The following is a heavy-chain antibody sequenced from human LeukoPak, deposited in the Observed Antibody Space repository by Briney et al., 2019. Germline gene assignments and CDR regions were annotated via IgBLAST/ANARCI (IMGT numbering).Heavy chain of an antibody. Sequence: ASVKVSCKASGGTFSSYAISWVRQAPGQGLEWMGGIIPIFGTANYAQKFQGRVTITADESTSTAYMELSSLRSDDTAVYYCARDRGSSWYPAFDIWGQGTMVTVSS. V-gene: IGHV1-69*13. CDR2: IIPIFGTA. CDR1: GGTFSSYA. J-gene: IGHJ3*02. D-gene: IGHD6-13*01. CDR3: ARDRGSSWYPAFDI.